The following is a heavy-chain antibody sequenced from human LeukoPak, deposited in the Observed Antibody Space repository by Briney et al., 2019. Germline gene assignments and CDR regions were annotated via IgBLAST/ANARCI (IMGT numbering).Heavy chain of an antibody. CDR3: ARDFHYDSSGSEGNWFDP. V-gene: IGHV1-69*04. Sequence: GASVKVSCKASGGTFSSYVISWVRQAPGQGLEWMGRIIPILGIANYAQKFQGRVTITADKSTSTAYMELSSLRSEDTAVYYCARDFHYDSSGSEGNWFDPWGQGTLVTVSS. CDR2: IIPILGIA. CDR1: GGTFSSYV. J-gene: IGHJ5*02. D-gene: IGHD3-22*01.